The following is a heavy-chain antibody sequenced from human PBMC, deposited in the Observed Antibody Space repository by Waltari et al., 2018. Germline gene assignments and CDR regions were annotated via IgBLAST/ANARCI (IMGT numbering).Heavy chain of an antibody. CDR2: MNSDGSTT. J-gene: IGHJ4*02. D-gene: IGHD5-12*01. Sequence: EVQLVESGGGLAQPGGSLRLSCVASGFTFSGYWQHWVRQAPGKGLVWVSRMNSDGSTTNYADSVKGRFTISRDNAKNTLYLQMNSLRAEDTAVYYCAKGGGWLQDYWGQGTLVTVSS. CDR1: GFTFSGYW. CDR3: AKGGGWLQDY. V-gene: IGHV3-74*01.